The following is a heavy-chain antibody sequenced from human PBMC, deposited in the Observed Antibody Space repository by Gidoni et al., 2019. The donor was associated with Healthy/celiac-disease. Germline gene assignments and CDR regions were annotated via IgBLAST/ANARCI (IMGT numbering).Heavy chain of an antibody. Sequence: VPLVATGGGLIQPGGSLRLPCAASGFTVSSSYLSWVRQAPGKGLEWVSIIYSGGDTYYADSVKGRFTISRDNSKNTLYLQMNSLRAEDTAVYYCARYTNFGNWGQGTLVTVSS. V-gene: IGHV3-53*02. CDR1: GFTVSSSY. CDR3: ARYTNFGN. D-gene: IGHD3-3*01. CDR2: IYSGGDT. J-gene: IGHJ4*02.